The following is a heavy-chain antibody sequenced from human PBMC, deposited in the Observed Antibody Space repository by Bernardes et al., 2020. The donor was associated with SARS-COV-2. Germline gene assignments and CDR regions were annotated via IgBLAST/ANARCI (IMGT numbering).Heavy chain of an antibody. J-gene: IGHJ5*02. D-gene: IGHD1-26*01. CDR2: IFWNDDK. Sequence: SGPTLVKPTQTLTLTCTFSGFSLNSRGVGVGWVRQPPGKAPEWLALIFWNDDKRYSPSLTTRITITKDISKNQVVLTVTNMDPVDTGTYYCAYKRPGWELGFDPGGQGALVTVSS. V-gene: IGHV2-5*01. CDR1: GFSLNSRGVG. CDR3: AYKRPGWELGFDP.